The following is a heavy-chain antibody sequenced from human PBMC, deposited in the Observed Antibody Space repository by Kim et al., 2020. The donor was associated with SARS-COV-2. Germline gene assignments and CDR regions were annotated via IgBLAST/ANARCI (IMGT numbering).Heavy chain of an antibody. D-gene: IGHD3-10*01. J-gene: IGHJ4*02. CDR1: GGTFSSYA. V-gene: IGHV1-69*13. CDR2: IIPIFGTA. CDR3: ARDTHYGSGSFFDY. Sequence: SVKVSCKASGGTFSSYAISWVRQAPGQGLEWMGGIIPIFGTANYAQKFQGRVTITADESTSTAYMELSSLRSEDTAVYYCARDTHYGSGSFFDYWGQGTLVTVSS.